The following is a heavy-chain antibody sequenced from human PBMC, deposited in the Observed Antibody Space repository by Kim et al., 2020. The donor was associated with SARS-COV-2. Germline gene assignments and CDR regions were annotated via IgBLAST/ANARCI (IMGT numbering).Heavy chain of an antibody. CDR3: ARESGITIFGVAPVYYYYGIDV. D-gene: IGHD3-3*01. Sequence: ASVKVSCKASGYTFTSYGISWVRQAPGQGLEWMGWISAYNGNTNYARKLQGRVTMTTDTSTSTTYMELRSLRSDDTAVYYCARESGITIFGVAPVYYYYGIDVWGQGTTVTVSS. J-gene: IGHJ6*02. V-gene: IGHV1-18*01. CDR1: GYTFTSYG. CDR2: ISAYNGNT.